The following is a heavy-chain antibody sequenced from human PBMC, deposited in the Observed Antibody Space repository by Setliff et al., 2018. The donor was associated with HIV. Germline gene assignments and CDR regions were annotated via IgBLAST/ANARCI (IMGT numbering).Heavy chain of an antibody. Sequence: GGSLRLSCAASGFTFSDHYMDWVRQAPGKGLEWVGRIRTKANSYTTEYAASVKGRFTISRDDSKNSLYLQMNSLKTEDTAVYYCARGDNYYGSGSGAFDIWGQGTMVTVSS. CDR2: IRTKANSYTT. CDR3: ARGDNYYGSGSGAFDI. D-gene: IGHD3-10*01. CDR1: GFTFSDHY. J-gene: IGHJ3*02. V-gene: IGHV3-72*01.